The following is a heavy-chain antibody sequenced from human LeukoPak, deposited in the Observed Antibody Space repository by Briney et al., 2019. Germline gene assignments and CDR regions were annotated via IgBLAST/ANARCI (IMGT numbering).Heavy chain of an antibody. Sequence: GASVKVSCKASGYAFTGYYMHWVRQAPGQGLEWVGWINPNSGGTNYAQKFQGWVTMTRDTSISTAYMELSRLRSDDTAVYYCARSIAAAHFDYWGQGTLVTVSS. J-gene: IGHJ4*02. CDR1: GYAFTGYY. D-gene: IGHD6-13*01. CDR2: INPNSGGT. CDR3: ARSIAAAHFDY. V-gene: IGHV1-2*04.